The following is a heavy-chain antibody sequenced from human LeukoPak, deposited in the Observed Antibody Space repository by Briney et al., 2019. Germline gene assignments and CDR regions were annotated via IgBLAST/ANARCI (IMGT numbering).Heavy chain of an antibody. CDR2: IYYSGST. CDR3: ARSSSWYEGWFDP. V-gene: IGHV4-39*07. CDR1: GGSISSSSYY. J-gene: IGHJ5*02. Sequence: SETLSLTCTVSGGSISSSSYYWGWIRQPPGKGLEWIGSIYYSGSTYYNPSLKSRVTISVDTSKNQFSLKLSSVTAADTAVYYCARSSSWYEGWFDPWGQGTLVTVSS. D-gene: IGHD6-13*01.